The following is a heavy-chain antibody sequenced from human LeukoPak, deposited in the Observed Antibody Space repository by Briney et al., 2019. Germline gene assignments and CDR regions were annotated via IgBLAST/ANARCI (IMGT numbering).Heavy chain of an antibody. D-gene: IGHD3-10*01. J-gene: IGHJ4*02. CDR3: ASGSGFVWFDY. Sequence: PGGSLRLSCAASGFTVSSNDMTWVRQAPGKGLEWVSVVYSGGTTFYADSVKGRFIISRDNSKNTLYLQMNSLRTEDTAVYYCASGSGFVWFDYWGQGTLVTVSS. V-gene: IGHV3-66*01. CDR2: VYSGGTT. CDR1: GFTVSSND.